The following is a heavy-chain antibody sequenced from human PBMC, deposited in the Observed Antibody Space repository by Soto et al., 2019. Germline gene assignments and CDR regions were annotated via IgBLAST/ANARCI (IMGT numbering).Heavy chain of an antibody. Sequence: SLRLSCAASGFTFDDYAMHWGRQAPWKGLEWVSGISWNSGSIGYADSVKGRFTISRDNAKNSLYLQMNSLRAEDTALYYCAKAPGILTGPDYWGQGTLVTVSS. CDR2: ISWNSGSI. CDR1: GFTFDDYA. D-gene: IGHD3-9*01. J-gene: IGHJ4*02. V-gene: IGHV3-9*01. CDR3: AKAPGILTGPDY.